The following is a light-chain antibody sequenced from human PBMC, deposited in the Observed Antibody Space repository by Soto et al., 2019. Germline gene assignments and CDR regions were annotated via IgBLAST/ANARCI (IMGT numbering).Light chain of an antibody. CDR2: EGN. Sequence: QSVLTQPASVSGSPGQSITISCTGTSSDVGSYNLVSWYQHHPGKAPKLMIYEGNKRPSGVSNRFSGSKSDNTASLTTSGLQAEDEADYYCCSYAGSSTFALYFFGTGTKVTVL. CDR3: CSYAGSSTFALYF. V-gene: IGLV2-23*03. J-gene: IGLJ1*01. CDR1: SSDVGSYNL.